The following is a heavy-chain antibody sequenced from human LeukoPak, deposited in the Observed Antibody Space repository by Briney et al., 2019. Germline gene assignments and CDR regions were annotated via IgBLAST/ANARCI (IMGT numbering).Heavy chain of an antibody. CDR2: INQHVIAQ. CDR1: GFTFSRYW. V-gene: IGHV3-7*01. J-gene: IGHJ4*02. Sequence: GGSLRLSCAASGFTFSRYWMSWVRQAPGKGLEWVANINQHVIAQYYLDSVKPPFPISRHNAKHSLYLQMNSLTAEDTAVYYCATTGHSSGWYPDDNWGQGTLVTVSS. CDR3: ATTGHSSGWYPDDN. D-gene: IGHD6-19*01.